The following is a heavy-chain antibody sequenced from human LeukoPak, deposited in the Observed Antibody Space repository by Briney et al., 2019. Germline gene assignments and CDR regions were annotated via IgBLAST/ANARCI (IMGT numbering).Heavy chain of an antibody. CDR1: GFTVSSTF. J-gene: IGHJ4*02. Sequence: GGSLRLSCAASGFTVSSTFMSWVRQAPGKGLEWVSVIYTGGTTYYADSVNGRFTISRDSSNNTLHLQMNNLRADDTAVYYCTSGGWLQYDDWGQGTLVIVSS. D-gene: IGHD5-24*01. CDR2: IYTGGTT. CDR3: TSGGWLQYDD. V-gene: IGHV3-66*01.